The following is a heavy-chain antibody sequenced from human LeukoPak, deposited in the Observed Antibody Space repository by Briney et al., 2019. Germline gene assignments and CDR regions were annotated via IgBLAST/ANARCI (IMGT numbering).Heavy chain of an antibody. D-gene: IGHD2-21*02. Sequence: GRSLRLSCAASGFTFSSYAMHWVRQAPGKGLEWVVVISYDGSNEYYADSVKGRFTISRDNSKNTLYLQMNSLRAEDTAVYYCARDWDHRLAYCGGDCYPYGMDVWGQGTTVTVSS. J-gene: IGHJ6*02. V-gene: IGHV3-30-3*01. CDR2: ISYDGSNE. CDR1: GFTFSSYA. CDR3: ARDWDHRLAYCGGDCYPYGMDV.